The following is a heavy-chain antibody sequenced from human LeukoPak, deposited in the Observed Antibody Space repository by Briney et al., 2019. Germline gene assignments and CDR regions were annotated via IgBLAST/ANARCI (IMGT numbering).Heavy chain of an antibody. V-gene: IGHV3-21*01. CDR3: ARGPGRDYDSSGYYAPYSDY. CDR2: ISSSSSYI. D-gene: IGHD3-22*01. Sequence: GGSLRLSCAASGFTFSSYSMNWVRQAPGKGLEWVSSISSSSSYIYYADSVKGRFTISRDNAKNSLHLQMNSLRAEDTAVYYCARGPGRDYDSSGYYAPYSDYWGQGTLVTVSS. CDR1: GFTFSSYS. J-gene: IGHJ4*02.